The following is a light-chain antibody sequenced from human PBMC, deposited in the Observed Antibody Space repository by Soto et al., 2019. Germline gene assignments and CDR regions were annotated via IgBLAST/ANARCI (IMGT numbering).Light chain of an antibody. CDR2: EVS. CDR1: SSDVGGYNY. CDR3: SSYAGSNILSVV. J-gene: IGLJ2*01. V-gene: IGLV2-8*01. Sequence: QSALTQPPSASGSPGQSVTISCTGTSSDVGGYNYVSWYQQHPGNAPKLMIYEVSKRPSGVPDRFSGSKSGNTASLTVSGFQAEDEADYYCSSYAGSNILSVVFGGGTKVTVL.